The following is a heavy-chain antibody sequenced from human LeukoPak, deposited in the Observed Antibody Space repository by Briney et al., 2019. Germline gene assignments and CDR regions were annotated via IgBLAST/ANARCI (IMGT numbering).Heavy chain of an antibody. CDR2: INHSGST. CDR3: ARGYCSGGSCYSRYYYYYMDV. CDR1: GGSFSGYY. D-gene: IGHD2-15*01. Sequence: SETLSLTCAVYGGSFSGYYWSWIRQPPGKGLEWIGEINHSGSTNYNPSLKSRVTIPVDTSKNQFSLKLSSVTAADTAVYYCARGYCSGGSCYSRYYYYYMDVWGKGTTVTVSS. V-gene: IGHV4-34*01. J-gene: IGHJ6*03.